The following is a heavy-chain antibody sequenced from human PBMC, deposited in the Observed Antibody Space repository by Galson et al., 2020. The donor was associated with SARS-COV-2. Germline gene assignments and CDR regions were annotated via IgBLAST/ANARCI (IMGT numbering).Heavy chain of an antibody. V-gene: IGHV4-39*06. CDR3: ARSWAADWYFDH. CDR2: INHSGRT. D-gene: IGHD3-16*01. J-gene: IGHJ2*01. CDR1: GCTISSNGYY. Sequence: SGSLSLTCVASGCTISSNGYYWVWLRQGPGLGLAWFGSINHSGRTNYNPSVKSRVTISVDTSSNQFPLKMSSVTAADTAVYYWARSWAADWYFDHWGRGTLVTVSS.